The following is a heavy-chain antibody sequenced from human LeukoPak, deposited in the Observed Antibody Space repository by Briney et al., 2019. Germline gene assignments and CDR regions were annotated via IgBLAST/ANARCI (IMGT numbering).Heavy chain of an antibody. D-gene: IGHD6-19*01. CDR3: ARHGSGWSFDY. CDR1: GGSINTYY. V-gene: IGHV4-59*08. CDR2: IYSSGTT. J-gene: IGHJ4*02. Sequence: PSETLSLTCTVSGGSINTYYWGWIRQSPGKGLEWIGYIYSSGTTNYNPSLTSRVTMSIDTSENQFSLKLSSVTAADTALYYCARHGSGWSFDYWGRGALVTVSS.